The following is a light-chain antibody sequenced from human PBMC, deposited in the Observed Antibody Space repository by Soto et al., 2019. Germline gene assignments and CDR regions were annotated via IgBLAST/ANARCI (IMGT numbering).Light chain of an antibody. CDR1: SSDIGGYKS. CDR2: EVS. Sequence: QSVLTQPASVSGSPGQSITISCTGTSSDIGGYKSVSWYQQHPGKAPKLMIYEVSNRPSGVSNHFSGSKSGNTASLTISGLQAEDEADYYCSSYTSSGTVIFGGGTKVTVL. CDR3: SSYTSSGTVI. J-gene: IGLJ2*01. V-gene: IGLV2-14*01.